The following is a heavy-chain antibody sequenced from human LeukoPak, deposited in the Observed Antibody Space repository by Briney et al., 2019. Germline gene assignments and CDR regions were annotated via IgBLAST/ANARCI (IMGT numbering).Heavy chain of an antibody. J-gene: IGHJ4*02. CDR2: IIPIFGTA. D-gene: IGHD2-2*01. CDR3: ARANLPAAHGAPFHFDY. V-gene: IGHV1-69*05. Sequence: GASVKVSCKASGYTFTSYGISWVRQAPGQGLEWMGGIIPIFGTANYAQKFQGRVTMTRNTSISTAYMELSSLRSEDTAVYYCARANLPAAHGAPFHFDYWGQGTLVTVSS. CDR1: GYTFTSYG.